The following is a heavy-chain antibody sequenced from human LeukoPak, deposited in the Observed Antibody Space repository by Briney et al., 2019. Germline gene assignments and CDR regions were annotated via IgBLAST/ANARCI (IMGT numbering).Heavy chain of an antibody. CDR3: ARDLVRPRYFDY. CDR2: IIPILGIA. V-gene: IGHV1-69*04. Sequence: SVKVSCKASGGTFSSYAISWVRQAPGQGLEWMGRIIPILGIANYAQKFQGRVTITADKSTGTAYMELSSLRSEDTAVYYCARDLVRPRYFDYWGQGTLVTVSS. CDR1: GGTFSSYA. J-gene: IGHJ4*02. D-gene: IGHD6-6*01.